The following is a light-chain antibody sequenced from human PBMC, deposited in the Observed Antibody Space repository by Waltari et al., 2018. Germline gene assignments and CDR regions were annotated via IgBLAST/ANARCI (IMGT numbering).Light chain of an antibody. J-gene: IGKJ1*01. V-gene: IGKV1-33*01. CDR2: RAS. CDR1: QGINNW. Sequence: DIQMTQSPSSLSASLGDRVTITCRASQGINNWLAWYQQKPGKVPKLLIYRASNLETGVPSRFSGSGSGTDFTLTISSLQPEDIATYYCQQHDNFPRTFGQGTKVEIK. CDR3: QQHDNFPRT.